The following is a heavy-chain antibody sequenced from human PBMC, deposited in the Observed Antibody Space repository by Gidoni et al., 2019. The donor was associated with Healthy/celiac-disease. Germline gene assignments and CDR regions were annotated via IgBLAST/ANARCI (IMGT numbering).Heavy chain of an antibody. CDR1: GGSISSYY. D-gene: IGHD6-19*01. Sequence: QVQLQESGPVLVKPSETLSLTCTVSGGSISSYYWSWIRPPPGKGLEWIGYIYYSGSTNSNPSLKSRVTIAVDTSKNQFSLKRSSVTAADTAVYYCARVGGYLAVAGQYYFDYWGQGTLVTVSS. J-gene: IGHJ4*02. CDR2: IYYSGST. V-gene: IGHV4-59*01. CDR3: ARVGGYLAVAGQYYFDY.